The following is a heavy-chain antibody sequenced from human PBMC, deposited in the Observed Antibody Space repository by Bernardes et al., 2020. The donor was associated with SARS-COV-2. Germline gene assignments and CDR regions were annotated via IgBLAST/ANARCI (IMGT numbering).Heavy chain of an antibody. J-gene: IGHJ6*02. CDR3: ARDRDYYDSSAYV. CDR2: ISPHSGDI. D-gene: IGHD3-22*01. CDR1: GYTFTNYG. Sequence: ASVKVSCKASGYTFTNYGVTWARQAPGQGLEWMGWISPHSGDINYAQKFQGRVTMTTDTSTSTAYMELRSLRSEDTAVYYCARDRDYYDSSAYVWGQGTTVTVSS. V-gene: IGHV1-18*01.